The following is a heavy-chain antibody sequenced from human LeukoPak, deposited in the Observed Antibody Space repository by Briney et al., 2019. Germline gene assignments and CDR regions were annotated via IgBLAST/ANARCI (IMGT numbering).Heavy chain of an antibody. D-gene: IGHD2-8*01. CDR1: GFIFSSYS. CDR3: ARGYCTNGVCYLPWFDP. J-gene: IGHJ5*02. CDR2: ISSSSSYI. V-gene: IGHV3-21*01. Sequence: GGSLRLSCAATGFIFSSYSMNWLRQAPGKGLEWVSSISSSSSYIYYADSVKGRFTISRDNAKNSLYLQTNSLRAEDTAVYYCARGYCTNGVCYLPWFDPWGQGTLVTVSS.